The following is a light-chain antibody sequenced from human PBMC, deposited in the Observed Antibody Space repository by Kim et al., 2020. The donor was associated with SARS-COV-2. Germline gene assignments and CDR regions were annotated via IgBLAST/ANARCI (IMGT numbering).Light chain of an antibody. CDR2: GNN. Sequence: QRVPISCPGSHSNLGAHYDVHWYQFLPGTAPKLLIHGNNNRPSWVPDRFSGSKSDTSASLAITGLQAEDEADYYCQSFDTSLNTVIFGGGTQLTVL. V-gene: IGLV1-40*01. J-gene: IGLJ2*01. CDR3: QSFDTSLNTVI. CDR1: HSNLGAHYD.